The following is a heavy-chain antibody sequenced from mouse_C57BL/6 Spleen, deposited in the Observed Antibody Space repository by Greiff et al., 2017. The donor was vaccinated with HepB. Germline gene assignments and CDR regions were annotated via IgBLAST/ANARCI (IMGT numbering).Heavy chain of an antibody. CDR3: ARHEVSYYGSRDYAMDY. Sequence: VQGVESGAELVKPGASVKLSCKASGYTFTEYTIHWVKQRSGQGLEWIGWFYPGSGSIKYNEKFKDKATLTADKSSSTVYMELSRLTSEDSAVYFCARHEVSYYGSRDYAMDYWGQGTSVTVSS. V-gene: IGHV1-62-2*01. CDR1: GYTFTEYT. J-gene: IGHJ4*01. CDR2: FYPGSGSI. D-gene: IGHD1-1*01.